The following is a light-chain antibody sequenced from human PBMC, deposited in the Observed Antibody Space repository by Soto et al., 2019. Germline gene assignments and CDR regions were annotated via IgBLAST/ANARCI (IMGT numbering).Light chain of an antibody. CDR2: EDN. CDR1: SCSVASQY. V-gene: IGLV6-57*01. CDR3: HSFDSTTQV. J-gene: IGLJ2*01. Sequence: NFMLTQPHSVSESPGKTVVISCTRNSCSVASQYVQWYQQRPGSSPIIVIYEDNQRPSGVPDRFSGSIDISSNSASLTISGLRTEDEADYYCHSFDSTTQVFGGGTKVTVL.